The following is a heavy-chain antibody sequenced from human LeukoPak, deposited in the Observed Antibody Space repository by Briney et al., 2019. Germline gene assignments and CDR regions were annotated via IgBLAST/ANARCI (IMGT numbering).Heavy chain of an antibody. CDR1: GGTFSSYA. Sequence: APVKVSCKASGGTFSSYAISWVRQAPGQGLEWMGRIIPILGIANYAQKFQGRVTITADKSTSTAYMELSSLRSEDTAVYYCARGYYDSSGYYYVWWFDPWGQGTLVTVSS. J-gene: IGHJ5*02. D-gene: IGHD3-22*01. CDR3: ARGYYDSSGYYYVWWFDP. V-gene: IGHV1-69*04. CDR2: IIPILGIA.